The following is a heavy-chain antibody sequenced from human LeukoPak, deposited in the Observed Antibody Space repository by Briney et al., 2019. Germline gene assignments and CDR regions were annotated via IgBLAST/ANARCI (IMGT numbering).Heavy chain of an antibody. D-gene: IGHD1-26*01. CDR1: GGSISSGSYY. CDR2: IYTSGST. J-gene: IGHJ3*02. V-gene: IGHV4-61*02. Sequence: PSETLSLTCTVSGGSISSGSYYWSWIRQPAGKGLEWIGRIYTSGSTNYNPSLKSRVTISVDTSKNQFSLKLSSVTAADTAVYYCARDRSGSYYENAFDIWGQGTMVTVSS. CDR3: ARDRSGSYYENAFDI.